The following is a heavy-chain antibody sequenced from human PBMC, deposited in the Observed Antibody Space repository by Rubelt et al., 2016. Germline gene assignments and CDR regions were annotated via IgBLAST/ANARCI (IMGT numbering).Heavy chain of an antibody. J-gene: IGHJ3*02. CDR1: GGSFSIYY. CDR2: INHSGST. D-gene: IGHD3-10*01. CDR3: ARPHGSGSYYPRDAFDI. V-gene: IGHV4-34*01. Sequence: QVQLQQWGAGLLKPSETLSLTCAVYGGSFSIYYWSWIRQPPGKGLEWIGEINHSGSTNYNPSLKSRVTISGEPSKDQFSRKLSSVTAAETAGYYCARPHGSGSYYPRDAFDIWGQGTMVTVSS.